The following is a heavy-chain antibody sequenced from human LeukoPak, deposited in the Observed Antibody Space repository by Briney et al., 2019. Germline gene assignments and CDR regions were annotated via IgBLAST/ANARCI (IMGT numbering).Heavy chain of an antibody. J-gene: IGHJ3*02. Sequence: SETLSLTCTVSGGSISSGGYYWSWIRQHPGKGLEWIGYIYYSGSTNYNPSLKSRVTISVDTSKNQFSLKLSSVTAADTAVYYCARWIAAAGTGYDAFDIWGQGTMVTVSS. CDR3: ARWIAAAGTGYDAFDI. V-gene: IGHV4-61*08. CDR2: IYYSGST. CDR1: GGSISSGGYY. D-gene: IGHD6-13*01.